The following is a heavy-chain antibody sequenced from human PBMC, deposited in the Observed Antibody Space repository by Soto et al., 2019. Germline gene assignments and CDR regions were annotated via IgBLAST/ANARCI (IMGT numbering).Heavy chain of an antibody. Sequence: GGSLRLSCAASGFTFSSYSMNWVRQAPGKGLEWVSYISSSSSTIYYADYVEGRFTISRDNAKNSLYLQMNSLRAEDTAVYYCAREADILNWFDPWGQGTLVTVSS. CDR3: AREADILNWFDP. CDR2: ISSSSSTI. V-gene: IGHV3-48*01. CDR1: GFTFSSYS. J-gene: IGHJ5*02. D-gene: IGHD3-9*01.